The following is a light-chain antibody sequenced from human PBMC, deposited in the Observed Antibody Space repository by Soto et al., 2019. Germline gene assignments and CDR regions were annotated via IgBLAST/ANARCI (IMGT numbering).Light chain of an antibody. CDR1: QCYSSW. V-gene: IGKV1-5*01. CDR3: QQCKNYSRGA. CDR2: DAS. J-gene: IGKJ1*01. Sequence: DIQMTQSPSTLPASGGDRVTSTCRASQCYSSWLAWYQQKPGKAPKLLIYDASSLESGVPSRFSGSGSGTEFAQTISSVQRDDFPTDYWQQCKNYSRGAFGQGTKVEIE.